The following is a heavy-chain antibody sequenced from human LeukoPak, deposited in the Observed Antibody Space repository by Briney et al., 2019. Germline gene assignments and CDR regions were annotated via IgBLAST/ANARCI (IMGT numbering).Heavy chain of an antibody. CDR3: AREMFGELLSGWFDP. D-gene: IGHD3-10*02. CDR1: GGSISSSNW. V-gene: IGHV4-4*02. CDR2: IYHSGST. J-gene: IGHJ5*02. Sequence: SGTLSLTCAVSGGSISSSNWWSWVRQPPGKGLEWIGEIYHSGSTNYNPSLKSRVTISVDKSKNQFSLKPSSVTAADTAVYYCAREMFGELLSGWFDPWGQGTLVTVSS.